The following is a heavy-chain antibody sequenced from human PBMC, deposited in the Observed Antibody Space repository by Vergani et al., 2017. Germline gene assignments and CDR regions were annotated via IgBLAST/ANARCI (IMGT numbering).Heavy chain of an antibody. CDR3: AKEGYGDYVVHAFDI. CDR2: ISWNSGSI. J-gene: IGHJ3*02. Sequence: EVQLVESGGGLVQPGRSLRLSCAASGFTFDDYAMHWVRQAPGKGLEWVSGISWNSGSIGYADSVKGRFTISRDNAKNSLYLQMNSLRAEDTAVYYCAKEGYGDYVVHAFDIWGQGTMVTVSS. D-gene: IGHD4-17*01. CDR1: GFTFDDYA. V-gene: IGHV3-9*01.